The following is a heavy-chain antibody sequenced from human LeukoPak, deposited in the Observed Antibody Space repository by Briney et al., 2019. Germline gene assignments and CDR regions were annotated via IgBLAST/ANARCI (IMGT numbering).Heavy chain of an antibody. Sequence: GGSLRLSCAASGLTFSTSGMHWVRQAPGKGLEWVAFIQYDESDKYYADSVRGRFTISRDNSKNPLYLQMNSLRAEDTAVYYCAREGGITVAGKFDSWGQGTLVTVSS. CDR3: AREGGITVAGKFDS. CDR1: GLTFSTSG. D-gene: IGHD6-19*01. CDR2: IQYDESDK. V-gene: IGHV3-30*02. J-gene: IGHJ4*02.